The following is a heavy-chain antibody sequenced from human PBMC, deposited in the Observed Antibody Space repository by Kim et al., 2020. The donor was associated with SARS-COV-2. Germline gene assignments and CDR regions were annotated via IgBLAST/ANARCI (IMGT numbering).Heavy chain of an antibody. CDR2: IYSGGST. Sequence: GGSLRLSCAASGFTVSSNYMSWVRQAPGKGLEWVSVIYSGGSTYYADSVKGRFTISRDNSKNTLYLQMNSLRAEDTAVYYCASSTPNSGYSLDAFDIWGQGTMVTVSS. CDR1: GFTVSSNY. V-gene: IGHV3-66*01. CDR3: ASSTPNSGYSLDAFDI. D-gene: IGHD3-22*01. J-gene: IGHJ3*02.